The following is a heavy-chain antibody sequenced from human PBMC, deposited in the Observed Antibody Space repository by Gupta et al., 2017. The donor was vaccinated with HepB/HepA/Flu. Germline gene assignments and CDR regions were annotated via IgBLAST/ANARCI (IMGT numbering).Heavy chain of an antibody. D-gene: IGHD2/OR15-2a*01. CDR2: ISGDGSSA. Sequence: QLVESGGDVAQPGGSLRTSCAASGFPFEEYAMHWVRQVPGKGLEWVCLISGDGSSAYYADSVQGRFTISRDNTKKSLYLQMTSLRTEDTALYYCAKVRRASWEYFYYGMDVWGQGTTVTVSS. CDR3: AKVRRASWEYFYYGMDV. J-gene: IGHJ6*02. V-gene: IGHV3-43*02. CDR1: GFPFEEYA.